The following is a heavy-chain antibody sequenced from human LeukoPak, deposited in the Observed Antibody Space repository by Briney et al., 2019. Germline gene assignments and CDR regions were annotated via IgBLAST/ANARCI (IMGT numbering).Heavy chain of an antibody. CDR1: GFTFSSYA. CDR3: AREDSSSNYYYYMDV. Sequence: GGSLRLSCAASGFTFSSYAMSWVRQAPGKGLEWVSAISGSGGSTYYADSVKGRFTISRDNAKNSLYLQMNSLRAEDTAVYYCAREDSSSNYYYYMDVWGKGTTVTISS. V-gene: IGHV3-23*01. CDR2: ISGSGGST. D-gene: IGHD6-13*01. J-gene: IGHJ6*03.